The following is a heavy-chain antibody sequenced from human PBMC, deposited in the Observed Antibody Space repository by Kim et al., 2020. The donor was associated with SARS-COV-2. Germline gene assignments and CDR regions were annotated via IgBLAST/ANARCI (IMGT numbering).Heavy chain of an antibody. V-gene: IGHV4-39*01. CDR2: IYYSGST. Sequence: SETLSLTCTVSGGSISSSSYYWGWIRQPPGKGLEWIGSIYYSGSTYYNPSLKSRVTISVDTSKNQFSLKLSSVTAADTAVYYCYSGWYKKGSGMDVWGRGTTVTVSS. D-gene: IGHD6-19*01. CDR1: GGSISSSSYY. J-gene: IGHJ6*02. CDR3: YSGWYKKGSGMDV.